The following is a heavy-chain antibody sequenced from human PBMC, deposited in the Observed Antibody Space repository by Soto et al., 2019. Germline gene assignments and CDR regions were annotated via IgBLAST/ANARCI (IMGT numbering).Heavy chain of an antibody. CDR1: GDTFNFYS. V-gene: IGHV1-69*02. CDR2: VNPIVSMS. Sequence: QVQLVQSGAEVKRPGSSVKVSCKASGDTFNFYSINWVRQAPGLGLEWMGRVNPIVSMSNYAQKFQGRVTMTADKSTRTDYMELSSMRSADTAIYYCASSYGSGYRAFDYWGQGALVTVSS. CDR3: ASSYGSGYRAFDY. J-gene: IGHJ4*02. D-gene: IGHD3-10*01.